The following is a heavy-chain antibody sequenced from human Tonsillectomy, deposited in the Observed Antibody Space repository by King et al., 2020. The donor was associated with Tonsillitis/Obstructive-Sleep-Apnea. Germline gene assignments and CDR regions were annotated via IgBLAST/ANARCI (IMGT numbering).Heavy chain of an antibody. V-gene: IGHV3-23*04. Sequence: VQLVESGGGLVQPGGSLRLSCAASGFTFSTYAMSWVRQAPGKGLEWVSEISRYSGSTYYADSVKGRFTISRDNSKNTLYLQMISLRAEDTAVYYCAKDILGVTTVYGAFDIWGQGTMVTVSS. CDR2: ISRYSGST. CDR1: GFTFSTYA. J-gene: IGHJ3*02. CDR3: AKDILGVTTVYGAFDI. D-gene: IGHD2-21*02.